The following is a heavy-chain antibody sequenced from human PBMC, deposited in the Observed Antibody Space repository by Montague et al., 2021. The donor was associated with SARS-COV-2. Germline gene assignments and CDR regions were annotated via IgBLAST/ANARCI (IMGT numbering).Heavy chain of an antibody. J-gene: IGHJ6*02. CDR3: AGDSAPSITNFGVVIRQQNPRYYYYGLDV. Sequence: SETLSLTCTVSGGSISSSSYYWGWIRQPSGKGLEWIGSIYYSGSTYYNPSLKSRATISVDTSKNQSSLKLSSVTAADTAVYYCAGDSAPSITNFGVVIRQQNPRYYYYGLDVWGQGTMVTVSS. D-gene: IGHD3-3*01. CDR2: IYYSGST. V-gene: IGHV4-39*07. CDR1: GGSISSSSYY.